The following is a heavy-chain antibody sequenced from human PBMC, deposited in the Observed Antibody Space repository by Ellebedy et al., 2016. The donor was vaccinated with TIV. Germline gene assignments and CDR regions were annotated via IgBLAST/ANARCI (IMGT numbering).Heavy chain of an antibody. CDR3: ARRDRYESVSQDYHGFDV. CDR2: IIPIFGTA. J-gene: IGHJ6*02. V-gene: IGHV1-69*13. Sequence: SVKVSXXASGGTFSSYAISWVRQAPGRGLEWMGGIIPIFGTANYAQKFQGRVTITADESTSTAYMELSSLRSEDTAVYYCARRDRYESVSQDYHGFDVWGQGTTVTVSS. CDR1: GGTFSSYA. D-gene: IGHD4-17*01.